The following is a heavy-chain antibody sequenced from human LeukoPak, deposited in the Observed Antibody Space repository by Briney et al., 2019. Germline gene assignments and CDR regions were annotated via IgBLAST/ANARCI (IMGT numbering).Heavy chain of an antibody. Sequence: GGSLRLSCAVSGFTVSSNYMSWVRQAPGKGLEWVSVIYSGGSTYYADSVKGRFTISRDNSKNTPYLQMNSLRAEDTAVYYCARDRRYSYGSYYYYMDVWGKGTAVTVSS. CDR3: ARDRRYSYGSYYYYMDV. J-gene: IGHJ6*03. D-gene: IGHD5-18*01. CDR2: IYSGGST. V-gene: IGHV3-53*01. CDR1: GFTVSSNY.